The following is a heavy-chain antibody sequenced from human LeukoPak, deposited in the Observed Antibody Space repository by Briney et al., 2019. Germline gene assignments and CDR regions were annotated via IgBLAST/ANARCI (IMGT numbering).Heavy chain of an antibody. CDR3: AREYGFNSFDP. D-gene: IGHD4-17*01. CDR2: TYYRSKWYN. V-gene: IGHV6-1*01. J-gene: IGHJ5*02. Sequence: SQTLSLTCPISGESVSSNSAALNLNRQSPSRGLELLGRTYYRSKWYNDYAVSVKSRITINPDTSKNQFSLQLNSVTPEDTAVYYCAREYGFNSFDPWGQGTLVTVSS. CDR1: GESVSSNSAA.